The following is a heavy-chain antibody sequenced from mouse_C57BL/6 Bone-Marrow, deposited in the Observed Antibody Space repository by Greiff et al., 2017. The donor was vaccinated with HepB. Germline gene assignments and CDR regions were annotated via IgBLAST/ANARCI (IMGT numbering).Heavy chain of an antibody. CDR3: ARGSNYDYTMAY. Sequence: QVQLQQSGAELVKPGASVKMSCKASGYTFTTYPIEWMKQNHGKSLEWIGNFHPYNDDTNYNEKFKGKATLTDEKSSSTVYLELSRLTSDDSAVYYCARGSNYDYTMAYWGQGTSVTVSS. CDR1: GYTFTTYP. CDR2: FHPYNDDT. V-gene: IGHV1-47*01. J-gene: IGHJ4*01. D-gene: IGHD2-5*01.